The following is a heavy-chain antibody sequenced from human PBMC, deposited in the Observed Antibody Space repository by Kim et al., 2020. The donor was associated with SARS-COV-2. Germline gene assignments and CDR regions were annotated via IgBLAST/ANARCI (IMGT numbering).Heavy chain of an antibody. J-gene: IGHJ4*02. CDR3: ARRDNNGYYSY. CDR2: IYYSGST. CDR1: GGSISSYY. D-gene: IGHD3-22*01. V-gene: IGHV4-59*13. Sequence: SETLSLTCTVSGGSISSYYWSWSRQPPGKGLEWIGWIYYSGSTNYNPSLKSRVTISVDTSKNQFSLKLTSVTAADTAVYYCARRDNNGYYSYWGQGTLVTVSS.